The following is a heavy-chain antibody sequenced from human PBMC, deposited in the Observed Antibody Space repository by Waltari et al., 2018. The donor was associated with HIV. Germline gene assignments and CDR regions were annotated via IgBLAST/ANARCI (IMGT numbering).Heavy chain of an antibody. V-gene: IGHV4-59*01. CDR2: IYYSGST. J-gene: IGHJ3*02. Sequence: QVQLQASGPGLVKPSETLSLNCTVSGGSISSYYWSGNRQPPGNGLEWIGYIYYSGSTNYNPSLTSRVTISVDTSKNQLCLKLSSVTAADTVVYYCARDLEGADAFDIWGQGTMVTVSS. CDR1: GGSISSYY. D-gene: IGHD1-26*01. CDR3: ARDLEGADAFDI.